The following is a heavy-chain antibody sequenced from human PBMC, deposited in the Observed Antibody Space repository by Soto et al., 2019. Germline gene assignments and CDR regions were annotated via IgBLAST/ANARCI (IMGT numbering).Heavy chain of an antibody. CDR3: AKDATSFIGVWDPFDM. CDR1: GFTFSDYA. J-gene: IGHJ3*02. D-gene: IGHD2-8*01. CDR2: VGGSDDDK. V-gene: IGHV3-23*01. Sequence: EVQLLESGGGVVQPGGSLRLSCAASGFTFSDYAMSWVRQTPGKGLQWVSGVGGSDDDKHYADSVRGRFIVSRDNSKNTLYLQMNSLRADDTAIYYCAKDATSFIGVWDPFDMWGQGTEFTVSS.